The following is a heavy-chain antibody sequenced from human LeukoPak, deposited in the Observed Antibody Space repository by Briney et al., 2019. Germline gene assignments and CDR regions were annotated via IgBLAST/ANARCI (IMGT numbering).Heavy chain of an antibody. CDR3: ARGGGRYSVDY. Sequence: ASVKVSCKASGYTFTSYGINWVRQAPGQGLEWMGWISVHNGNTNYAQKLQGRVTMTTDTTTITAYMELRSPRSDDTAVYYCARGGGRYSVDYWGQGTLVIVSS. CDR1: GYTFTSYG. V-gene: IGHV1-18*01. CDR2: ISVHNGNT. D-gene: IGHD1-26*01. J-gene: IGHJ4*02.